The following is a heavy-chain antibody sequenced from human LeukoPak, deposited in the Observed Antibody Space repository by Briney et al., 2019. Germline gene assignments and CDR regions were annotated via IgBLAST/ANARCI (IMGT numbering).Heavy chain of an antibody. CDR2: ISDYNGYT. Sequence: ASVKVSCKASGYTFPSFGITWVRQAPGQGLEWMGWISDYNGYTNYAQRLQGRVTMTTDTSTSTAYMELRSLRSDDTAMYYCARMSYGDYLYGDYWGQGTLVTVSS. V-gene: IGHV1-18*01. J-gene: IGHJ4*02. CDR1: GYTFPSFG. CDR3: ARMSYGDYLYGDY. D-gene: IGHD4-17*01.